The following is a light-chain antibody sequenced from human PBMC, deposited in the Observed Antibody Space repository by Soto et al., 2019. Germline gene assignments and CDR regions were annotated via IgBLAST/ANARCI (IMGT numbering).Light chain of an antibody. Sequence: QSVLTQPASASGSPGQSVTISCTGTSSDVGGYNYVSWYQHHPGKAPKLMIYEVSNRPSGVSNRFSGSKSGNTASLTISGLQAEDEAYYYCSSYTSSSTLVFGTGTKLTVL. CDR3: SSYTSSSTLV. V-gene: IGLV2-14*01. CDR1: SSDVGGYNY. J-gene: IGLJ1*01. CDR2: EVS.